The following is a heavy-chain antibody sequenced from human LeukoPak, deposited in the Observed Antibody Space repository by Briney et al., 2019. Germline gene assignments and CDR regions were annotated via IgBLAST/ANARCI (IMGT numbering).Heavy chain of an antibody. CDR2: ISYDGSNN. J-gene: IGHJ4*02. D-gene: IGHD6-19*01. CDR1: GFTFSNYA. Sequence: GGSLRLSCAASGFTFSNYAMHWARQAPGKGLEWVAVISYDGSNNYYADSVKGRFTISRDNSKNTLYLQMNSLRAEDTAVYYCAREPYSSGWYFSYYFDYWGQGTLVTVSS. CDR3: AREPYSSGWYFSYYFDY. V-gene: IGHV3-30-3*01.